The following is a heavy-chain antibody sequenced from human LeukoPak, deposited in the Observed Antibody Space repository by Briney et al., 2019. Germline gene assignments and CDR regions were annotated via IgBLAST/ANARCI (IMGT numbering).Heavy chain of an antibody. CDR1: GDSISSYY. V-gene: IGHV4-59*01. J-gene: IGHJ4*02. CDR3: AGRSARYFDH. CDR2: IFYSGST. D-gene: IGHD1-26*01. Sequence: SETLSLTCTVSGDSISSYYWSWIRQPPGEGLQWIGYIFYSGSTNYNASLRSRAAISVDTSKNQFSLRLTSVTAADTAVYYCAGRSARYFDHWGQGALVTVSS.